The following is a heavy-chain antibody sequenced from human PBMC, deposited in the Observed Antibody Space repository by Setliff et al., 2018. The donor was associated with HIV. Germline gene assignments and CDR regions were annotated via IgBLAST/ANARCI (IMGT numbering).Heavy chain of an antibody. CDR2: ITPNGDA. D-gene: IGHD3-3*01. CDR3: ARANVPYSNFWSFSYSLPYYFDY. CDR1: ADIFNAYY. V-gene: IGHV1-2*02. J-gene: IGHJ4*02. Sequence: ASVKVSCKASADIFNAYYIHWVRQAPGQGLEWMGWITPNGDAYYAEKFQGRVTMTTDTSTTAVSMELTNLRSDDTAVYYCARANVPYSNFWSFSYSLPYYFDYWGQGTLVTVSS.